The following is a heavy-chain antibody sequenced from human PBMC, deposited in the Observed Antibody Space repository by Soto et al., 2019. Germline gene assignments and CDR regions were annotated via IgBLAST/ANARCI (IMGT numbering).Heavy chain of an antibody. J-gene: IGHJ6*02. D-gene: IGHD1-26*01. CDR2: IIPIFGTA. CDR1: GGTFRSYA. V-gene: IGHV1-69*13. CDR3: ARALYSGSYYGMDV. Sequence: GASVKVSCEESGGTFRSYAISWVRQAPGQGLEWMGGIIPIFGTANYAQKFQGRVTITADESTSTAYMELSSLRSEDTAVYYCARALYSGSYYGMDVWGQGNTVTVSS.